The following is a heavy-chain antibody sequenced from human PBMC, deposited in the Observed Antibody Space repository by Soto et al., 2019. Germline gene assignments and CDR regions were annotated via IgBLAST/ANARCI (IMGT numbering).Heavy chain of an antibody. Sequence: ASVQVSGNASGGTFSSYAISGVRQAPGQGLEWMGGIIPIFGTANYAQKFQGRVTITADKSTSTAYMELSSLRSEDTAVYYCARGESVMVAATPWVGWFDPWGQGTLVTVSA. V-gene: IGHV1-69*06. CDR2: IIPIFGTA. CDR1: GGTFSSYA. J-gene: IGHJ5*02. D-gene: IGHD2-15*01. CDR3: ARGESVMVAATPWVGWFDP.